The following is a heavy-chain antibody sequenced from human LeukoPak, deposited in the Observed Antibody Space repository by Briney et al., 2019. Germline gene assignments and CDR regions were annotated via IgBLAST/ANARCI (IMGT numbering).Heavy chain of an antibody. Sequence: EASVKVSCKASGGTFSSYVINWVRQAPGQGLEWMGGIISRFGTPNYAQKFQGRVTITADESTSTAYMELSSLRSEDTAVYYCARDGRGSRSSWFDPWGQGTLVIVSS. D-gene: IGHD3-10*01. J-gene: IGHJ5*02. CDR1: GGTFSSYV. CDR3: ARDGRGSRSSWFDP. CDR2: IISRFGTP. V-gene: IGHV1-69*13.